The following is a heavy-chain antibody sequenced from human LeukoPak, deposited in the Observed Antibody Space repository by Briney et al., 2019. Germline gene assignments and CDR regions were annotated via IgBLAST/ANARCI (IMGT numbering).Heavy chain of an antibody. CDR3: ARKSKYYSSSANWFDP. CDR1: GYTFTSYD. V-gene: IGHV1-8*01. D-gene: IGHD6-6*01. Sequence: GASVKVSCRASGYTFTSYDINWVRQATGQGLEWMGWMNPNSGNTGYAQKFQGRVTMTRNTSISTAYMELSSLRSEDTAVYYCARKSKYYSSSANWFDPWGQGTLVTVSS. J-gene: IGHJ5*02. CDR2: MNPNSGNT.